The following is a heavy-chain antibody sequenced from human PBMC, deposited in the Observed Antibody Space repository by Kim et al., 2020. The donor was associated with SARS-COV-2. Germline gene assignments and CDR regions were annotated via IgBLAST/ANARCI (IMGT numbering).Heavy chain of an antibody. CDR1: GFAVSNNY. Sequence: GGSLRLSCAASGFAVSNNYMSWVRQAPGKGLEGVSAIYSGSTYYADSVKGRFTISRDISKNTADLQMNSLRAEDTAVYYCARIAAAGPLDYWGQGTRVTVSS. V-gene: IGHV3-66*01. CDR3: ARIAAAGPLDY. D-gene: IGHD6-13*01. J-gene: IGHJ4*02. CDR2: IYSGST.